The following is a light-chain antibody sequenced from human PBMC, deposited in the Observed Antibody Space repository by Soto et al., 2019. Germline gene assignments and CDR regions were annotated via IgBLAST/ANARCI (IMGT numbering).Light chain of an antibody. CDR3: QQYHNWPPRT. CDR1: QSVSSN. V-gene: IGKV3-15*01. J-gene: IGKJ1*01. CDR2: GAS. Sequence: EIVMTQSPATLSVSPGERVTLSCRASQSVSSNLAWYHQKPGQAPRLLIYGASTRATGIPARFSGGGSETEFTLTISSLQSEDFAVYYCQQYHNWPPRTFGQGTEVEIK.